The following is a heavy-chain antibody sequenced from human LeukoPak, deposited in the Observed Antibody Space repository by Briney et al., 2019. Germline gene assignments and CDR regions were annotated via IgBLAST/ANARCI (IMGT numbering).Heavy chain of an antibody. V-gene: IGHV3-66*01. D-gene: IGHD2-15*01. CDR1: GFTVSSNY. CDR3: ARDQLVLGTYAYYYYGMDV. Sequence: GGSLRLSCAASGFTVSSNYMSWVRQAPGKGLEWVSVIYSGGSTYYADSVKGRFTISRDNSKNTLYLQMNSLRAEDTAVYYCARDQLVLGTYAYYYYGMDVWGQGTTVTVSS. CDR2: IYSGGST. J-gene: IGHJ6*02.